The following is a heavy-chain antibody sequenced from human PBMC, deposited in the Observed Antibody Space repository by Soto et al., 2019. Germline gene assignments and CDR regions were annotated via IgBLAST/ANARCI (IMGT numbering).Heavy chain of an antibody. J-gene: IGHJ6*02. CDR3: ARDGGWELLLDYYYYGMDV. Sequence: QVQLVESGGGVVQPGRSLRLSCAASGFTFSSYAMHWVRQAPGKGLEWVAVISYDGSNKYYADSVKGRFTISRDNSKNTLYLQMNSLRAEDTAVYYCARDGGWELLLDYYYYGMDVWGQGTTVTVSS. CDR2: ISYDGSNK. CDR1: GFTFSSYA. D-gene: IGHD1-26*01. V-gene: IGHV3-30-3*01.